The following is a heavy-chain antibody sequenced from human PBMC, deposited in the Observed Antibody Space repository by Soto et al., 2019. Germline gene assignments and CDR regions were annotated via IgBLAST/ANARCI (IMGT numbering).Heavy chain of an antibody. CDR2: IWYDGSNK. Sequence: GGSLRLSCAASGFTFSSYGMHWVRQAPGKGLEWVAVIWYDGSNKYYADSVKGRFTISRDNSKNTLYLQMNSLRAEDTAVYYCARGPEGYCSSTSCPTVEIYYYYMDVWGKGTTVTVSS. V-gene: IGHV3-33*01. CDR1: GFTFSSYG. D-gene: IGHD2-2*01. J-gene: IGHJ6*03. CDR3: ARGPEGYCSSTSCPTVEIYYYYMDV.